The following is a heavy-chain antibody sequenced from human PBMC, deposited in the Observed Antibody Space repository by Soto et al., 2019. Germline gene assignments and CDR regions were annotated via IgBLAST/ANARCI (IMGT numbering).Heavy chain of an antibody. CDR2: VYSSGSS. V-gene: IGHV4-59*08. J-gene: IGHJ4*02. CDR3: ARHVDSSRRYPALDF. CDR1: GGSISNFY. Sequence: PSETLSLTCTVSGGSISNFYWSWIRQPPRKGLEWIGYVYSSGSSNYHPSLKGRVTMSVDTSKNQFSLKLSSVTAADTAVYYCARHVDSSRRYPALDFWGQGTLVTVSS. D-gene: IGHD6-13*01.